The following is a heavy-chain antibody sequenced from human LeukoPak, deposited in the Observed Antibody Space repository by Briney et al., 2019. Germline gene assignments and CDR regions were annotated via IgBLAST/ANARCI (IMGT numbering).Heavy chain of an antibody. CDR2: IKEDGSEK. J-gene: IGHJ4*02. V-gene: IGHV3-7*04. D-gene: IGHD3-16*01. CDR3: VRGGDSFDWVNYYPPFY. Sequence: GGPLSLFRAGSGFTFRTYWLSWVRQDPGKRLERVANIKEDGSEKYYVDSVKGRFSISRENDKNSLYLAMDSLRAEDTAVYYCVRGGDSFDWVNYYPPFYWGQGTLVTVSS. CDR1: GFTFRTYW.